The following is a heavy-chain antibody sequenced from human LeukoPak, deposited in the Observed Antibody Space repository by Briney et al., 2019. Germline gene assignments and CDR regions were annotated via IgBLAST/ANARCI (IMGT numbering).Heavy chain of an antibody. J-gene: IGHJ4*02. CDR1: GFTFSSYW. CDR3: AKKAGPYCSGGSCYSLDH. CDR2: INGDGTIT. V-gene: IGHV3-74*01. D-gene: IGHD2-15*01. Sequence: PGGSLRLPCAASGFTFSSYWMHWVRQAPGKGLVWVSSINGDGTITGNADSVKGRFTISRDNAKNTLYLQMNSLRAEDTAVYYCAKKAGPYCSGGSCYSLDHWGQGTLVTVSS.